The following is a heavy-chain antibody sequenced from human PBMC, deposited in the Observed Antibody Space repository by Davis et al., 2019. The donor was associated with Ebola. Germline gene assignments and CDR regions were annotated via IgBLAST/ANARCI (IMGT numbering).Heavy chain of an antibody. CDR2: IYYSGST. V-gene: IGHV4-59*12. D-gene: IGHD4-17*01. J-gene: IGHJ6*02. Sequence: SETLSLTCTVSGGSISSYYWSWIRQPPGKGLEWIGYIYYSGSTNYNPSLKSRVTISVDKSKNQFSLKLSSVTAADTAVYYCARIQMTTVTIAPSYYGMDVWGQGTTVTVSS. CDR3: ARIQMTTVTIAPSYYGMDV. CDR1: GGSISSYY.